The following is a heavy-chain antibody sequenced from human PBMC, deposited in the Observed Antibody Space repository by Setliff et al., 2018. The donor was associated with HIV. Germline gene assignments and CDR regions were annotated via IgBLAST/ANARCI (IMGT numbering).Heavy chain of an antibody. CDR2: VIPILGIA. J-gene: IGHJ4*02. D-gene: IGHD4-4*01. CDR3: ARGSPRLQWGLFDY. Sequence: SVKVSCKASGGTFSSYAISWVRQAPGQGLEWMGGVIPILGIANYAQKFQGRVTITADKSTSTAYMELSSLRSEDTAVYYCARGSPRLQWGLFDYWGQGTLVTVSS. CDR1: GGTFSSYA. V-gene: IGHV1-69*10.